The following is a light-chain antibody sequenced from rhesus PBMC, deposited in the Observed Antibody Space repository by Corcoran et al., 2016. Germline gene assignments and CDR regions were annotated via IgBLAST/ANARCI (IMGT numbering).Light chain of an antibody. CDR1: QGISSY. CDR3: PQRNSYPRT. CDR2: DAT. J-gene: IGKJ1*01. V-gene: IGKV1-38*01. Sequence: DIQLTQSPSSLSASVGDRVTITCRASQGISSYLAWYQQKSGKAPKLLIYDATNLQSGVPSRFSGSGSGNECLTSSSLQPENFATYYSPQRNSYPRTFGQGTKVEIK.